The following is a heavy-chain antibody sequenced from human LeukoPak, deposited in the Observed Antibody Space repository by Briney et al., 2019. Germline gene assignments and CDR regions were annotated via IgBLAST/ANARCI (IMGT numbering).Heavy chain of an antibody. D-gene: IGHD4-11*01. CDR2: IQQDGSEK. CDR1: GFTFRSYW. Sequence: GGSLRLSCAASGFTFRSYWMSWVRPAPGKGLEWEANIQQDGSEKYYVDSVKGRFAISRDNAKNSLYLQMNSLRAEDTAVYYCAKKKTDYSYPSSFDYWGQGTLVTVSS. CDR3: AKKKTDYSYPSSFDY. J-gene: IGHJ4*02. V-gene: IGHV3-7*01.